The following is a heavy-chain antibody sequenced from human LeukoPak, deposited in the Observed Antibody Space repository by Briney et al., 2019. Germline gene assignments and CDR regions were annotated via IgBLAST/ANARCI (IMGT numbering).Heavy chain of an antibody. CDR1: GYTFTSYG. CDR3: ARGPPITGTNPLYYYYGMDV. CDR2: ISAYNGNT. D-gene: IGHD1-20*01. V-gene: IGHV1-18*01. Sequence: ASVKVSCKASGYTFTSYGISWVRQAPGQGLEWMGWISAYNGNTNYAQKLQGRVTMTTDTSTSTAYMELRSLRSDDTAVYYCARGPPITGTNPLYYYYGMDVWGQGTTVTVSS. J-gene: IGHJ6*02.